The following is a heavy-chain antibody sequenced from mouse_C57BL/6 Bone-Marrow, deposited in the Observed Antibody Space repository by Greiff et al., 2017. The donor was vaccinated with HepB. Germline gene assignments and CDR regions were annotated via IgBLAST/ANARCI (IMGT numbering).Heavy chain of an antibody. J-gene: IGHJ2*01. CDR1: GYTFTSYD. Sequence: QVQLKESGPELVKPGASVKLSCKASGYTFTSYDINWVKQRPGQGLEWIGWIYPRDGSTKYNEKFKGKATLTVDTSSSTAYMELHSLTSEDSAVYFCARKGCWEYFDYWGQGTTLTVSS. CDR2: IYPRDGST. D-gene: IGHD4-1*01. CDR3: ARKGCWEYFDY. V-gene: IGHV1-85*01.